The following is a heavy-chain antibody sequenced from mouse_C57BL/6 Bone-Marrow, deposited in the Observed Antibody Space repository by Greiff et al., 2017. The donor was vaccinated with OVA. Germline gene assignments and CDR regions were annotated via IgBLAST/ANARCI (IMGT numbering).Heavy chain of an antibody. CDR3: ARKGTFYWYFDV. V-gene: IGHV1-72*01. J-gene: IGHJ1*03. CDR2: IDPNSGGT. CDR1: GYTFTSYW. Sequence: QVQLKQPGAELVKPGASVKLSCKASGYTFTSYWMHWVKQRPGRGLEWIGRIDPNSGGTKYNEKFKSKATLTVDKPSSTAYMQLSSLTSEDSAVYYCARKGTFYWYFDVWGTGTTVTVSS.